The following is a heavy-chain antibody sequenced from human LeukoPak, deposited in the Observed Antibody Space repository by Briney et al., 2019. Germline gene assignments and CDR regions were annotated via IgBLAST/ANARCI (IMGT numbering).Heavy chain of an antibody. Sequence: PSETLSLTCIVPGGSIRSNDYFWGWVRQSPGKGLEWIGSIDYSGDTYYNPSLKSRISISLDTSKNQFSLRLNSVTAADTAVYYCAREVNHYGLRRNSFDPWGQGTQVTVSS. D-gene: IGHD3-10*01. J-gene: IGHJ5*02. CDR3: AREVNHYGLRRNSFDP. CDR2: IDYSGDT. V-gene: IGHV4-39*07. CDR1: GGSIRSNDYF.